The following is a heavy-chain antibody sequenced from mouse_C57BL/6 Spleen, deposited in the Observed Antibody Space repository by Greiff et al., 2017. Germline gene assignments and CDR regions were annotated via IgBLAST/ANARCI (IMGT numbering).Heavy chain of an antibody. J-gene: IGHJ1*03. Sequence: VQLQQPGAELVRPGSSVKLSCKASGYTFTSYWMHWVKQRPIQGLEWIGNIDPSDSETHYNQKFKDKATLTVDKSSSTAYMQLSSLTSEDSAVYYCAREGIRGYGSSYGYFDVWGTGTTVTVSS. V-gene: IGHV1-52*01. CDR3: AREGIRGYGSSYGYFDV. CDR2: IDPSDSET. CDR1: GYTFTSYW. D-gene: IGHD1-1*01.